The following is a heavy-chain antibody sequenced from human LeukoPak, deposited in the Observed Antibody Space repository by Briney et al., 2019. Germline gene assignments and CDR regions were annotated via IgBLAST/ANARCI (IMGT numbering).Heavy chain of an antibody. D-gene: IGHD4-11*01. CDR3: ARGYVTTDAFDI. J-gene: IGHJ3*02. Sequence: SETLSLTCTVSGGSISSYYWSWIRQPAGKGLEWIGRIYTSGSTNYNPSLKSRVTMSADTSKNQFSLKLSSVTAADTAVYYCARGYVTTDAFDIWGQGTMVTVSS. V-gene: IGHV4-4*07. CDR2: IYTSGST. CDR1: GGSISSYY.